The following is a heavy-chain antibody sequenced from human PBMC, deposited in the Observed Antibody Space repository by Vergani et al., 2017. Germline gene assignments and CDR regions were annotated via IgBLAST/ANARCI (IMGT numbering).Heavy chain of an antibody. CDR1: GGSISSSSYY. J-gene: IGHJ4*02. V-gene: IGHV4-39*01. D-gene: IGHD5-18*01. CDR3: ARQGGYSYGLYY. CDR2: IYYSGST. Sequence: QLQLQESGPGLVKPSETLSLTCTVSGGSISSSSYYWGWIRQPPGKGLEWIGSIYYSGSTYYNPSLKSRVPISVDTSKNQFSLKLSSVTAADTAVYYCARQGGYSYGLYYWGQGTLVTVSS.